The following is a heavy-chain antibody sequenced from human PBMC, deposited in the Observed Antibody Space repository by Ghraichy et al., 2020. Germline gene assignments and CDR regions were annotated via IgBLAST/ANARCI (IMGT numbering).Heavy chain of an antibody. Sequence: GESLNISCKGSGYSFTTYWIGWVRQMPGKGLEWMGIIYPGDSDTRYSPSFQGQVTISADKSISTAYLQWSSLKASDTAMYYCARRRHGYNHYFYYGMDVWGQGTTVTVSS. J-gene: IGHJ6*02. CDR2: IYPGDSDT. CDR3: ARRRHGYNHYFYYGMDV. D-gene: IGHD5-24*01. CDR1: GYSFTTYW. V-gene: IGHV5-51*01.